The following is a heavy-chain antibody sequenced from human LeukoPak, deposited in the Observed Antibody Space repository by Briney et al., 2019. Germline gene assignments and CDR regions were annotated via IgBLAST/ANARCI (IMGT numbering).Heavy chain of an antibody. D-gene: IGHD3-16*01. CDR2: ISSSSSYI. J-gene: IGHJ4*02. CDR3: ARGGYYDYVWGNQSPKFDY. V-gene: IGHV3-21*01. CDR1: GFTFSSYS. Sequence: PGGSLRLSCAASGFTFSSYSMNWVRQAPGKGLEWVSSISSSSSYIYYADSVKGRFTISRDNAKNSLYLQMNSLRAEDTAVYYCARGGYYDYVWGNQSPKFDYWGQGTLVTVSS.